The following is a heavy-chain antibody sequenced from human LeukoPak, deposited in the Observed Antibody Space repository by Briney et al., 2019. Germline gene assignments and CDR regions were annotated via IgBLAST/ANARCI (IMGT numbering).Heavy chain of an antibody. CDR3: AKSILHYAPYYFGMDV. D-gene: IGHD4-17*01. CDR1: GFTFSSYA. V-gene: IGHV3-23*01. J-gene: IGHJ6*02. CDR2: ISGSGGST. Sequence: QTGGSLRLSCAASGFTFSSYAMSWVRQARGKGLEWVSAISGSGGSTYYADSVKGRFTISRDNSKNTLYLQMNSLRAEDTAVYYCAKSILHYAPYYFGMDVWGQGTTVTVSS.